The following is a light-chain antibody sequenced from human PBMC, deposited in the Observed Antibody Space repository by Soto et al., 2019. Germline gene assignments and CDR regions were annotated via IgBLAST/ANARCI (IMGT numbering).Light chain of an antibody. CDR3: QQANSFPIT. CDR1: QSISTW. Sequence: DIPMTQSPATLSASVGARVTITCRASQSISTWLAWYQQKPGKAPKLLIYAASSLQSGVPSRFSGSGSGTDLTLTISSLQPEDFATDYCQQANSFPITFGQGTRLEIK. J-gene: IGKJ5*01. CDR2: AAS. V-gene: IGKV1-12*01.